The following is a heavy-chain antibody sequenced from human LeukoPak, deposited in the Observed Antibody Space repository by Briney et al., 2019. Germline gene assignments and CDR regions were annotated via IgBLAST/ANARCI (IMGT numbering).Heavy chain of an antibody. J-gene: IGHJ4*02. CDR1: GFTFSNAW. V-gene: IGHV3-15*01. Sequence: PGGSLRLSCASSGFTFSNAWMSWVRQAPGKGLEWVGRIKSKTDGGTTDYAAPVKGRFTISRDDSKNTLYLQMNSLKTEDTAVYYCTTDSYGDTEKEYYFDYWGQGTLVTVSS. D-gene: IGHD4-17*01. CDR3: TTDSYGDTEKEYYFDY. CDR2: IKSKTDGGTT.